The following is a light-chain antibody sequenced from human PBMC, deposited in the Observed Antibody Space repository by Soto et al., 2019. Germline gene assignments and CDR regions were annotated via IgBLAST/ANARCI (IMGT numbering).Light chain of an antibody. J-gene: IGKJ4*01. Sequence: DIQMTQSPSSLSASVGDRVTITCRASQSISSYFNWYQQKPGQAPKLLIYAASSLQSGVPSRFSGSGSGTDFTLTISSLQPEDFATYYCQQSYSTPPLTFGGGTKVEIK. CDR1: QSISSY. CDR2: AAS. CDR3: QQSYSTPPLT. V-gene: IGKV1-39*01.